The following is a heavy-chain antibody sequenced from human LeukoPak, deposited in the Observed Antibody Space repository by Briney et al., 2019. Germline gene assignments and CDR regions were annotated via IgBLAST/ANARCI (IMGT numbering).Heavy chain of an antibody. CDR1: GFTFSSYA. CDR2: IRYDGSSK. D-gene: IGHD6-25*01. J-gene: IGHJ6*03. CDR3: AKSEGGGYYYYYMDV. Sequence: GGSLRLSCAVSGFTFSSYAMHWVRQAPGKGLEWVAFIRYDGSSKDYADSVKGRFTISRDNSKNTLYLQMHSLRAEDTAVYYCAKSEGGGYYYYYMDVWGKGTTVTISS. V-gene: IGHV3-30*02.